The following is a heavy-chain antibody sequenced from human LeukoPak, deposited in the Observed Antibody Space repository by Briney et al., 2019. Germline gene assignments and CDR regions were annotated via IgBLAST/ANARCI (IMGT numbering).Heavy chain of an antibody. J-gene: IGHJ4*02. Sequence: GGSLRLSCAASGFTFSGYAMHWVRQAPGKGLEWVAVISYDGSNKYYADSVKGRFTISRDNSKNTLYLQMNSLRAEDTAVHYCARDYGSGSYYTQNWGQGTLVTVSS. CDR2: ISYDGSNK. CDR1: GFTFSGYA. D-gene: IGHD3-10*01. CDR3: ARDYGSGSYYTQN. V-gene: IGHV3-30*04.